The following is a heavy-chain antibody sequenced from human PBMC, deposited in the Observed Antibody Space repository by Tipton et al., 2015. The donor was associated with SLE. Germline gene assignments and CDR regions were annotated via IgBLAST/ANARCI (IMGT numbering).Heavy chain of an antibody. CDR3: AREGGYGDIPFDS. Sequence: TLSLTCTVSGGYISSYYWSWIRQPPGKGLEWIGYIYYSGSTNYNPSLKSRVTISVDTSKNQFSLKLSSVTAADTAVYYCAREGGYGDIPFDSWGQGTLVTVSS. D-gene: IGHD4-17*01. V-gene: IGHV4-59*12. CDR2: IYYSGST. CDR1: GGYISSYY. J-gene: IGHJ4*02.